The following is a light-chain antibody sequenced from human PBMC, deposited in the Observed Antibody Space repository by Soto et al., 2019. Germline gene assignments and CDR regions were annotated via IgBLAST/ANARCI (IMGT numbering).Light chain of an antibody. J-gene: IGKJ1*01. Sequence: EIVLTQSPDTLSLSPGERATPSCRASQNVDTNYLAWYQQKPGQAPRIIIFGASGRATGIPDRFSGSGSGTDFTLTISRLEPEDFAMYYCQQYGSLSWTCGQGTKVDIK. CDR3: QQYGSLSWT. V-gene: IGKV3-20*01. CDR2: GAS. CDR1: QNVDTNY.